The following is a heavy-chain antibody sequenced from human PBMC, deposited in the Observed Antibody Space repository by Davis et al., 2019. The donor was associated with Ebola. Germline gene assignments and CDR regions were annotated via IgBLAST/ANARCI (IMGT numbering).Heavy chain of an antibody. V-gene: IGHV4-34*01. Sequence: PSETLSLTCTVSGGSINTGDYFWSWIRQPPGKGLEWIGEINHSGSTNYNPSLKSRVTISVDTSKNQFSLKLSSVTAADTAVYYCARGPLPYYDILTGYYKPEYFQHWARAPWSPSPQ. CDR1: GGSINTGDYF. CDR3: ARGPLPYYDILTGYYKPEYFQH. J-gene: IGHJ1*01. CDR2: INHSGST. D-gene: IGHD3-9*01.